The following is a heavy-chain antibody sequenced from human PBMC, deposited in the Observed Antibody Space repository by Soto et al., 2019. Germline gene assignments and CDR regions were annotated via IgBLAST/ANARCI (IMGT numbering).Heavy chain of an antibody. CDR3: AKGLSYCGGDCYSASQYYYYYGMDV. Sequence: EVQLLESGGGLVQPGGSLRLSCAASGFTFSSYAMSWVRQAPGKGLEWVSAISGSGGSTYYADSVKGRFTISRDNSKNTRYLQMNSLRAEDTAVYYCAKGLSYCGGDCYSASQYYYYYGMDVWGQGTTVTVSS. J-gene: IGHJ6*02. D-gene: IGHD2-21*02. CDR2: ISGSGGST. V-gene: IGHV3-23*01. CDR1: GFTFSSYA.